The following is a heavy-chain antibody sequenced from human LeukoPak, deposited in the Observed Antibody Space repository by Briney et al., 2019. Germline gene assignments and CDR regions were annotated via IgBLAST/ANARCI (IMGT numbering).Heavy chain of an antibody. V-gene: IGHV4-39*01. CDR1: GASISSSSYY. CDR3: ARHPSGSSFDY. Sequence: SETLSLTCTVSGASISSSSYYWGWIRQPPGKGLEWIATIHYSGSAYHNPSLKSRVTMSVDTSKNQFSLKLSSVTAADTAVYYCARHPSGSSFDYWGQGTLVTVSS. CDR2: IHYSGSA. J-gene: IGHJ4*02. D-gene: IGHD3-22*01.